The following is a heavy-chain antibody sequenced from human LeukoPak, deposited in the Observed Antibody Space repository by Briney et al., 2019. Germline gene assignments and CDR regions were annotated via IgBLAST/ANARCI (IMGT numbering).Heavy chain of an antibody. CDR3: ARGDYGGNSYYYYYMDV. V-gene: IGHV4-34*01. CDR1: GGSFSGYY. D-gene: IGHD4-23*01. Sequence: PSETLSLTCAVYGGSFSGYYWSWIRQPPGKGLEWIGEINHSGSTNYNPSLKSRVTISVDTSKNQFSLKPSSVTAADTAVYYCARGDYGGNSYYYYYMDVWGKGTTVTVSS. J-gene: IGHJ6*03. CDR2: INHSGST.